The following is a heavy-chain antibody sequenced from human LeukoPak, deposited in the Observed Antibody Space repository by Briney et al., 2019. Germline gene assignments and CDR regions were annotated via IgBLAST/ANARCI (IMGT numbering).Heavy chain of an antibody. V-gene: IGHV1-2*02. J-gene: IGHJ4*02. D-gene: IGHD3-22*01. CDR2: INPNSGGT. CDR3: ARGTTMIGPLLFDY. CDR1: GYTFTGYY. Sequence: GASVKVSCKASGYTFTGYYMHWVRQAPGQGLEWMGWINPNSGGTNYARKFQGRVTMTRDTSISTAYMELSSLRSDDTAVYYCARGTTMIGPLLFDYWGQGALVTVSS.